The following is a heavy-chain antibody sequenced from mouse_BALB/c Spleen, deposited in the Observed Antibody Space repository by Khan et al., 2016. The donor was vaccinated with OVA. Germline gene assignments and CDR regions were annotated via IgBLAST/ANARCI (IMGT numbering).Heavy chain of an antibody. CDR1: GFTFTNYW. CDR3: PRGSSNDYYFDY. Sequence: QVQLQQSRSELVRPGTSVKMSCKAGGFTFTNYWIGWVKQRPGHGHEWIGDIQPGGGYTDYNEKCKVKTTLTAAACSSTAYMQHSSLTSEDSAICYCPRGSSNDYYFDYWAQGPTLTVSS. V-gene: IGHV1-63*02. D-gene: IGHD2-5*01. J-gene: IGHJ2*01. CDR2: IQPGGGYT.